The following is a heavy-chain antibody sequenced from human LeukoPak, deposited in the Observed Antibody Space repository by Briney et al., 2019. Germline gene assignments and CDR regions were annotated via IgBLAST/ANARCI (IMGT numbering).Heavy chain of an antibody. Sequence: GGSLRLSCAASGFTFSSYWMHWVRHAPGKGLVWVSRINSDGSSTSYADSVKGRFTISRDNAKNTLYLQMNSLRAEDTAVYYCARGYCSSTSCYKGSYYGMDVWGQGTTVTVSS. CDR3: ARGYCSSTSCYKGSYYGMDV. J-gene: IGHJ6*02. CDR2: INSDGSST. CDR1: GFTFSSYW. D-gene: IGHD2-2*02. V-gene: IGHV3-74*01.